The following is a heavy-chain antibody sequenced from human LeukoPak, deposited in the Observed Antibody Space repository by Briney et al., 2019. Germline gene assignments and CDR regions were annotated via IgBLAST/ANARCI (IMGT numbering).Heavy chain of an antibody. Sequence: PGRSLRLSCAASGFTFDDYAMHWVRQAPGKGLEWVSGISWNSGSMDYGDSVKGRFSISRDNSKNTLYLQMNSLRAEDTAVYYCAKDVSSDWPSAGFDYWGQGTLVTVSS. D-gene: IGHD6-19*01. J-gene: IGHJ4*02. CDR1: GFTFDDYA. CDR3: AKDVSSDWPSAGFDY. CDR2: ISWNSGSM. V-gene: IGHV3-9*01.